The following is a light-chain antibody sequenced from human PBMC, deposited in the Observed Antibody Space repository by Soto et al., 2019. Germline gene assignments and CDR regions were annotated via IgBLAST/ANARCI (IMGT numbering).Light chain of an antibody. J-gene: IGLJ2*01. Sequence: QSVLTQPASVSGSPGQSITFSCTGTSSDIGAYNFVSWYQQHPGKAPKLMLYDVNIRPSGVSNRFSGSKSGNTASLTISGLQAEDEADYYCTSWTTSTTMIFGGGTKVTVL. CDR1: SSDIGAYNF. CDR2: DVN. V-gene: IGLV2-14*03. CDR3: TSWTTSTTMI.